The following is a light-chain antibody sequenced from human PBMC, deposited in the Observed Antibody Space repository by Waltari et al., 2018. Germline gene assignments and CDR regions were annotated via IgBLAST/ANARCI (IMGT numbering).Light chain of an antibody. CDR1: SSNLAHHY. Sequence: QSVLTQPPSASGTPGQRVTMSCAGGSSNLAHHYVLWYQQLPGTAPRLLMFRDDERPSGVPDRFSGSKSGTSASLAISGLRSEDEADYYCAVWDDFLSAWVFGGGTKLTVL. CDR3: AVWDDFLSAWV. V-gene: IGLV1-47*01. J-gene: IGLJ3*02. CDR2: RDD.